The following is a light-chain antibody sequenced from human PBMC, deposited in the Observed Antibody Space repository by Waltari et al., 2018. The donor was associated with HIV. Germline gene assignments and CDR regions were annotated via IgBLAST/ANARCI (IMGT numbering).Light chain of an antibody. Sequence: EIVLTQSPATLSLSPGDRATLSCRASESVSTYLAWYQQKPGQAPRLLIYYAYNRATGIPARFRGSGSGTDFTLTITTIEPEDCAVYYCQQRRNWITFGPGTRLEIK. V-gene: IGKV3-11*01. J-gene: IGKJ5*01. CDR2: YAY. CDR3: QQRRNWIT. CDR1: ESVSTY.